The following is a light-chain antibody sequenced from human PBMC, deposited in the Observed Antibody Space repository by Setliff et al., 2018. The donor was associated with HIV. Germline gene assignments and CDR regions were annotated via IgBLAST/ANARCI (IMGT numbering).Light chain of an antibody. Sequence: EIVLTQSPATLSLSPGDRATLSCRASQSVSTYLTWYQQKPGQAPRLLIYDASNRATGIPARFSGSGSGTDFTLTISSLEPEDFAVYYCQQRSKWFTFGGGTKVDIK. CDR1: QSVSTY. J-gene: IGKJ4*01. V-gene: IGKV3-11*01. CDR3: QQRSKWFT. CDR2: DAS.